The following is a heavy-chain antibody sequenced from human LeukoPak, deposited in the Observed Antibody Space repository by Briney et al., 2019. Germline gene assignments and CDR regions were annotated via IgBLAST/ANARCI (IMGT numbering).Heavy chain of an antibody. J-gene: IGHJ4*02. D-gene: IGHD3-9*01. CDR3: ARGDILTGYGDY. CDR2: IYYSGST. CDR1: GGSISSSSYY. V-gene: IGHV4-39*07. Sequence: PSETLSLTCTVSGGSISSSSYYWGWIRQPPGKGLEWIGSIYYSGSTNYNPSLKSRVTISVDTSKNQFSLKLSSVTAADTAVYYCARGDILTGYGDYWGQGTLVTVSS.